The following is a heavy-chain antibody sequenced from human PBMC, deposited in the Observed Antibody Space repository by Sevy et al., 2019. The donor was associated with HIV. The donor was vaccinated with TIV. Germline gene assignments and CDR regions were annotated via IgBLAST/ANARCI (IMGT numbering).Heavy chain of an antibody. Sequence: ASVKVSCKASGYTFSNYYMDWVRQAPGQGLEWMGRINPNSGGTNYAQKFQGRVTMTRDTSIRTAYMELTRLRSDDTAVYYCVRERITMVEGVFITTYYHYGMDVWGQGTTVTVSS. CDR1: GYTFSNYY. D-gene: IGHD3-10*01. V-gene: IGHV1-2*06. CDR3: VRERITMVEGVFITTYYHYGMDV. J-gene: IGHJ6*02. CDR2: INPNSGGT.